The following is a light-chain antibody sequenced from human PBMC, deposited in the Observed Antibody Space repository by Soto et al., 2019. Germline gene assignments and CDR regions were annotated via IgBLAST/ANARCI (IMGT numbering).Light chain of an antibody. CDR3: ATWDNSLSAGL. CDR2: DNY. V-gene: IGLV1-51*01. Sequence: QSVLTQPPSVSAAPGQKVTISCSGSSSNIGKNYVSWYQQFSGTAPKLLIYDNYKRPSGIPDRVSGSKSGTSATLVITGLQTGDEADYYCATWDNSLSAGLFGTGTKLTVL. J-gene: IGLJ1*01. CDR1: SSNIGKNY.